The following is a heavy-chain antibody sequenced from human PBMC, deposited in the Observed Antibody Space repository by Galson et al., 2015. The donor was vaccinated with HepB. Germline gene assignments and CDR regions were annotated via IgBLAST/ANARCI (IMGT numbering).Heavy chain of an antibody. CDR1: GYTFTSYY. D-gene: IGHD5-18*01. CDR2: INPSGGST. Sequence: SVKVSCKASGYTFTSYYMHWVRQAPGQGLEWMGIINPSGGSTSYAQKFQGRVTMTRDTSTSTVYMELSSLRSEDTAVYYCARELTDNTAMEENYYYYGMDVWGQGTTVTVSS. V-gene: IGHV1-46*03. CDR3: ARELTDNTAMEENYYYYGMDV. J-gene: IGHJ6*02.